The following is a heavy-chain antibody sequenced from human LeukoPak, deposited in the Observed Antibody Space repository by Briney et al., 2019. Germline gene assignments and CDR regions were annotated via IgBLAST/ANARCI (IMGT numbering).Heavy chain of an antibody. Sequence: SETLSLTCTVSGASMRSYYWSWMRQPPGKRLEWIGSIYYSGSTNYNPSLKSRVTISVDTSKNQFSLKLSSGTAADTAVYYCARGDDYGGNLEFDYWGQGTLVTVSA. J-gene: IGHJ4*02. CDR2: IYYSGST. CDR1: GASMRSYY. D-gene: IGHD4-23*01. CDR3: ARGDDYGGNLEFDY. V-gene: IGHV4-59*01.